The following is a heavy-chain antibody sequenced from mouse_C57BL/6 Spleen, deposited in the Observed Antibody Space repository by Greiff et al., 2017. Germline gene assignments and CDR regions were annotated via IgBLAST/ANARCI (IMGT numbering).Heavy chain of an antibody. CDR2: NDPANGNT. Sequence: EVQLQQSVAELVRPGASVKLSCTASGFTIKNTYMHWVKQRPEQGLEWIGRNDPANGNTKYAPKFQGKATITADTSSNTAYLQLSSLTSEDTAIYYCARSGYGNYFDYWGQGTTLTVSS. CDR3: ARSGYGNYFDY. V-gene: IGHV14-3*01. J-gene: IGHJ2*01. D-gene: IGHD2-1*01. CDR1: GFTIKNTY.